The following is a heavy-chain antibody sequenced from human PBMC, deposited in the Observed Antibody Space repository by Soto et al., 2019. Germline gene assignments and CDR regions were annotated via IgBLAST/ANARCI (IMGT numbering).Heavy chain of an antibody. CDR3: ARDHGTVTTSNWFDP. CDR2: IYYSGST. CDR1: GGSISSGDYY. Sequence: SETLSLTCTVSGGSISSGDYYWSWIRQPPGKGLEWIGYIYYSGSTYYNPSLKSRVTISVDTSKDQFSLKLGSVTAADTAVYYCARDHGTVTTSNWFDPWGQGTLVTVSS. V-gene: IGHV4-30-4*01. J-gene: IGHJ5*02. D-gene: IGHD4-4*01.